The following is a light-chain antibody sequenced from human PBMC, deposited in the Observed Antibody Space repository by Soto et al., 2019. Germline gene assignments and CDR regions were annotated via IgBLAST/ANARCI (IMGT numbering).Light chain of an antibody. V-gene: IGKV3-15*01. Sequence: SQPASILSVSTGERATLSCSASQSVSSNLAWYKQKPGQAPRLLIYGAFTRATGIPARFSGSGSGTEFTRTISSLPSGDFAVSECQQYNNWPVTF. CDR1: QSVSSN. J-gene: IGKJ3*01. CDR2: GAF. CDR3: QQYNNWPVT.